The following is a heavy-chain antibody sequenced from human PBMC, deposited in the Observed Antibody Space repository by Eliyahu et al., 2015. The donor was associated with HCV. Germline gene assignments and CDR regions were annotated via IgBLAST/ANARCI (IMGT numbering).Heavy chain of an antibody. Sequence: QVQLVEAGGGVVQPGRSLXXXCAASGFTFSSYGMHXVRPGPGKGGGGVAVIRNDGSNKQYADSVKGRFTISRDNSKNTLFLQMSTLRADDTAVYYCARDKYDGSGSNVNDYWGQGTLVTVSS. CDR2: IRNDGSNK. D-gene: IGHD3-10*01. J-gene: IGHJ4*02. CDR1: GFTFSSYG. CDR3: ARDKYDGSGSNVNDY. V-gene: IGHV3-33*01.